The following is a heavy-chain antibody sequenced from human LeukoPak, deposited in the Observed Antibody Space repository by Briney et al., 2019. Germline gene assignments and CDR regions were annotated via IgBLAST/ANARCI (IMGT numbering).Heavy chain of an antibody. D-gene: IGHD6-13*01. CDR3: ARYSSSWYDY. CDR2: IYYSGST. CDR1: GGSISSYY. Sequence: PSETLSLTCTVSGGSISSYYRSWIRHPPGKGLEWIGYIYYSGSTNYNPSLKSRVTISVDTSKNQFSLKLSSLTAADTAVYYCARYSSSWYDYWGQGTLVTVSS. V-gene: IGHV4-59*08. J-gene: IGHJ4*02.